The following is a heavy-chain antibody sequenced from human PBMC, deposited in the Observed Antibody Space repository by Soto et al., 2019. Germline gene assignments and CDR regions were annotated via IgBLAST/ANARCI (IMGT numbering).Heavy chain of an antibody. CDR3: ASNDFWGGYSPRTTRDYYMDV. D-gene: IGHD3-3*01. V-gene: IGHV1-24*01. Sequence: ASVKVSCKVSGYTLTELSMHWVRQAPGKGLEWMGGFDPEDGETIYAQKFQGRVTMNEDTSTDTAYMELSSLRSEDTAVYYCASNDFWGGYSPRTTRDYYMDVWGEGTTVTVSS. J-gene: IGHJ6*03. CDR1: GYTLTELS. CDR2: FDPEDGET.